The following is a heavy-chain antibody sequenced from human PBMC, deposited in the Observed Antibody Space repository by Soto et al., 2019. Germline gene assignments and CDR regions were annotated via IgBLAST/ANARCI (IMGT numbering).Heavy chain of an antibody. CDR1: GYSLTELS. Sequence: ASVKGYCKVSGYSLTELSMHWWRQAHGKGLEWMGGFDPEDGETIYAQKFQGRVTMTEDTSTDTAYMELSSLRSEDTAVYYCATAVPAAIIAARRWFDPRGQGTLVTVSS. D-gene: IGHD2-2*01. V-gene: IGHV1-24*01. CDR2: FDPEDGET. CDR3: ATAVPAAIIAARRWFDP. J-gene: IGHJ5*02.